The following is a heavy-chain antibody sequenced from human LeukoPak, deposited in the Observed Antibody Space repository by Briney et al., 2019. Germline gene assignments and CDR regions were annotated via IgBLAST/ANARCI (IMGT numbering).Heavy chain of an antibody. CDR1: GGSISSSSYY. D-gene: IGHD1-26*01. Sequence: SQTLSLTCAVSGGSISSSSYYWGWIRQPPGKGLEWIGSIYYSGSTYYNPSLKSRVTISVDTSKNQFSLKLSSVTAADTAVYYCARVQWELPLDYWGQGTLVTVSS. J-gene: IGHJ4*02. V-gene: IGHV4-39*07. CDR2: IYYSGST. CDR3: ARVQWELPLDY.